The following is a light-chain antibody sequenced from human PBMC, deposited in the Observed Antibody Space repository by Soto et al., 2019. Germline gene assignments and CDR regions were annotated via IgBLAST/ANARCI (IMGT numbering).Light chain of an antibody. V-gene: IGLV2-14*01. CDR2: EVS. J-gene: IGLJ1*01. CDR1: SSDVGAYNY. CDR3: SSLTTSFTYV. Sequence: QSVLTQPASVSGSPGQSVAISCTGTSSDVGAYNYISWYQQHPGKAPKLLLSEVSNRPSGVSDRFSGSKSGNTASLTISGLQAEVEADYYCSSLTTSFTYVFGTGTKVTVL.